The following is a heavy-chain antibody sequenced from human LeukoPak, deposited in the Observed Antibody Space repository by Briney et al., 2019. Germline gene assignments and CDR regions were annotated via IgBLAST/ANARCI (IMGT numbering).Heavy chain of an antibody. CDR3: ARGRRDVFDI. CDR2: MNPNSGNT. CDR1: GGTFSSYA. V-gene: IGHV1-8*03. Sequence: ASVKVSCKASGGTFSSYAISWVRQATGQGLEWMGWMNPNSGNTGYAQNFLGRITITRDTSTSMAYMELSSLRSEDTAVYYCARGRRDVFDIWGQGTTVTVS. J-gene: IGHJ3*02.